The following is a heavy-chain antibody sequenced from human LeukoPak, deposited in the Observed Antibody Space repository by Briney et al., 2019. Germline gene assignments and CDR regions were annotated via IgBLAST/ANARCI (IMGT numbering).Heavy chain of an antibody. Sequence: PSETLSLTCTVSGGSISSSSYYWGWIRQPPGKGLEWIGSIYYSGSTYYNPSLKSRDTISVDTSKNQFSLKLSSVTAADTAVYYCARHRARSGIRSLEWLSGVHWFDPWGQGTLVTVSS. V-gene: IGHV4-39*01. CDR2: IYYSGST. J-gene: IGHJ5*02. D-gene: IGHD3-3*01. CDR1: GGSISSSSYY. CDR3: ARHRARSGIRSLEWLSGVHWFDP.